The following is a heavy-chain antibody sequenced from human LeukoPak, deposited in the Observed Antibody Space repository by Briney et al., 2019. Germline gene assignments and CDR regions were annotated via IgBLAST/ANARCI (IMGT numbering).Heavy chain of an antibody. CDR2: IRSKAYGGTT. Sequence: GGSLRLSCTASGFTFGDYAMSWFRQAPGKGLEWVGFIRSKAYGGTTEYAASVKGRFTISRDDSKSIAYLQMNSLKTEDTAVYYCTRDVVGADANWFDPWGQGTLVTVSS. CDR3: TRDVVGADANWFDP. CDR1: GFTFGDYA. J-gene: IGHJ5*02. D-gene: IGHD1-26*01. V-gene: IGHV3-49*03.